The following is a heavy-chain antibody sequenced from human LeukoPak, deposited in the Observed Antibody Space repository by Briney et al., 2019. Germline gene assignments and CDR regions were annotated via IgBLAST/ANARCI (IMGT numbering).Heavy chain of an antibody. CDR1: GYTFTTYG. J-gene: IGHJ4*02. CDR3: ARTIRRFDFWSGSTHFDY. V-gene: IGHV1-18*01. Sequence: ASVKVSCKASGYTFTTYGISWVRQAPGQGLEWMCWISAHNSYTYTAQNLQGRVTMITDTSTSTAYVELRSLRSDDTAVYYCARTIRRFDFWSGSTHFDYWGQGTLVTVSS. CDR2: ISAHNSYT. D-gene: IGHD3-3*01.